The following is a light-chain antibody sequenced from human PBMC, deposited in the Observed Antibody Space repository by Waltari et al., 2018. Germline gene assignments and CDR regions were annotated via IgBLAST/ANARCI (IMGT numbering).Light chain of an antibody. Sequence: EIVLTQSPGTLSLSPGERATLSCRASQSVSSPYLAWYQQKPGQSPRLLIHGASSRATGIPDRFSGSGSGTDFTLTISRLEPEDFAVYYCQQYLSSPWTFDQGTKVEIK. V-gene: IGKV3-20*01. CDR1: QSVSSPY. J-gene: IGKJ1*01. CDR3: QQYLSSPWT. CDR2: GAS.